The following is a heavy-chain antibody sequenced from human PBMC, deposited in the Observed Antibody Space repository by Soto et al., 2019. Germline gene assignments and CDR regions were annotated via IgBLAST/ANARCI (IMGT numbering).Heavy chain of an antibody. Sequence: GESLKISCKGSGYSFTSYWIGWVRQMPGKGLEWMGIIYPGDSDTRYSPSFQGQVTISADKSISTAYLQWSSLKASDTAMYYCARQQTLYDYIWGIYRPDYYFDYWGQGTLVTVSS. CDR3: ARQQTLYDYIWGIYRPDYYFDY. CDR1: GYSFTSYW. V-gene: IGHV5-51*01. J-gene: IGHJ4*02. CDR2: IYPGDSDT. D-gene: IGHD3-16*02.